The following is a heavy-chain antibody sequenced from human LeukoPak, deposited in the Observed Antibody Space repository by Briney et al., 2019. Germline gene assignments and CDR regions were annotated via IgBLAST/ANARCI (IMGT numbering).Heavy chain of an antibody. CDR3: ARPRVAVAGTFVDY. CDR1: GGSISSYY. CDR2: IYYSGST. V-gene: IGHV4-59*08. Sequence: SETLSLTCTVSGGSISSYYWSWIRQPPGKGLEWIGYIYYSGSTNYNPSLKSRVTISVDTSKNQFSLKLSSVTAADTAVYYCARPRVAVAGTFVDYWGQGTLVTVSS. D-gene: IGHD6-19*01. J-gene: IGHJ4*02.